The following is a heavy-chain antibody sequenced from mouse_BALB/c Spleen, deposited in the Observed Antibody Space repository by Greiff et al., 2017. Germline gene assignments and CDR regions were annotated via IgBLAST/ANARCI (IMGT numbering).Heavy chain of an antibody. Sequence: DVMLVESGGGLVQPGGSLKLSCAASGFTFSSYGMSWVRQTPDKRLELVATINSNGGSTYYPDSVKGRFTISRDNAKNTLYLQMSSLKSEDTAMYYYERGDYGGWAYWGQGTLVTVSA. CDR2: INSNGGST. V-gene: IGHV5-6-3*01. CDR1: GFTFSSYG. CDR3: ERGDYGGWAY. J-gene: IGHJ3*01. D-gene: IGHD2-4*01.